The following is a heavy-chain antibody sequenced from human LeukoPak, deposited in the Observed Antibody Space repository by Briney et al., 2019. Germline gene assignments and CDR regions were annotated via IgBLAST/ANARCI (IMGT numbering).Heavy chain of an antibody. D-gene: IGHD1-26*01. CDR3: VRDLRGSDDF. CDR2: MNPKSGNT. Sequence: ASVKVSCKASGYSLINNDINWVRQAPGQGLEWMAWMNPKSGNTGSAQHFQGRVTLTQNIAISTAYLEVRNLKSEDTAVYYCVRDLRGSDDFWGQGTLVIVTS. J-gene: IGHJ4*02. V-gene: IGHV1-8*01. CDR1: GYSLINND.